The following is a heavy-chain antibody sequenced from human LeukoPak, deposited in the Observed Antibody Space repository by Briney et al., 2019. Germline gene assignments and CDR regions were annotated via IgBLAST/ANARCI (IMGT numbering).Heavy chain of an antibody. CDR1: GYTFTSYG. CDR2: ISAYNGNT. V-gene: IGHV1-18*01. Sequence: ASVKVSRKASGYTFTSYGISWVRQAPGQGLEWMGWISAYNGNTNYAQKLQGRVTMTTDTSTSTAYMELRSLRSDDTAVYYCARERGTDYYYYYMDVWGKGTTVTVSS. CDR3: ARERGTDYYYYYMDV. J-gene: IGHJ6*03. D-gene: IGHD1-1*01.